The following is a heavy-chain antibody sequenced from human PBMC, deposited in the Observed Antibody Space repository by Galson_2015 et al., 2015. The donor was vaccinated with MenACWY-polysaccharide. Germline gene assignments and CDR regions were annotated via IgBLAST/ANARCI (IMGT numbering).Heavy chain of an antibody. CDR2: INSDGSST. D-gene: IGHD6-19*01. V-gene: IGHV3-74*01. Sequence: SLRLSCAASGFTFSSYWMYWVRQAPGKGLVWVSSINSDGSSTSYADSVKGRLTISRDNAKNTLYLQMNSLRDDDTAVYYCARDCDTSGLDFWGQGTQVTVSS. J-gene: IGHJ4*02. CDR3: ARDCDTSGLDF. CDR1: GFTFSSYW.